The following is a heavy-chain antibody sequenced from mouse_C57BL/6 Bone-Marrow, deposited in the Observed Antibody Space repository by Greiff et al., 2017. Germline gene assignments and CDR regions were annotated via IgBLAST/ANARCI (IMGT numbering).Heavy chain of an antibody. V-gene: IGHV14-3*01. D-gene: IGHD1-1*01. CDR1: GFNIKNTY. CDR2: IDPANGNT. Sequence: EVQLQQSVAELVRPGASVKLSCTASGFNIKNTYMHWVKQRPEQGLEWIGRIDPANGNTKYAPKFQGKATITADTSSNTAYLQLSSLTAEDTAIYYWARSVITTVVEGAYWGQGTLVTVSA. CDR3: ARSVITTVVEGAY. J-gene: IGHJ3*01.